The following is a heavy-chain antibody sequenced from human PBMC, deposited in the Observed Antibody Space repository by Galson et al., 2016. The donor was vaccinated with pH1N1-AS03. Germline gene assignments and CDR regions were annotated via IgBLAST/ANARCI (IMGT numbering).Heavy chain of an antibody. J-gene: IGHJ4*02. Sequence: SETLSLTCAVSGGSIGDARYYWGWIRQPPGKGLEWIGNVFYTGSTYYKPSLKSRVTISVDLSKNQFSLKLTSVSASDTAIYCCAGHVGGPTTAGGFDQWGQGTLLPVSS. D-gene: IGHD1-26*01. CDR3: AGHVGGPTTAGGFDQ. CDR2: VFYTGST. V-gene: IGHV4-39*01. CDR1: GGSIGDARYY.